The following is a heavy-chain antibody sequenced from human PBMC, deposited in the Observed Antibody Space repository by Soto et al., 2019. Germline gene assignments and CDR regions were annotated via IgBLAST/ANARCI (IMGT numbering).Heavy chain of an antibody. CDR2: IVVGSGNT. CDR3: AAGIKNRYGYGYYYGMDV. CDR1: GFTFTSSA. J-gene: IGHJ6*02. D-gene: IGHD5-18*01. Sequence: SVKVSCKASGFTFTSSAMQWVRQARGQRLEWIGWIVVGSGNTNYAQKFQERVTITRDMSTSTAYMELSSLRSEDTAVYYCAAGIKNRYGYGYYYGMDVWGQGTTVTVSS. V-gene: IGHV1-58*02.